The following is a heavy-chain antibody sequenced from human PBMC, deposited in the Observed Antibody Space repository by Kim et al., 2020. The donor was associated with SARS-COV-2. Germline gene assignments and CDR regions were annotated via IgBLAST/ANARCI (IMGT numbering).Heavy chain of an antibody. D-gene: IGHD3-22*01. CDR2: ISSSSSTI. CDR1: GFTFSSYS. V-gene: IGHV3-48*02. CDR3: ARGHYYDSSGKGGRAFDI. Sequence: GGSLRLSCAASGFTFSSYSMNWVRQAPGKGLEWVSYISSSSSTIYYADSVKGRFTISRDNAKNSLYLQMNSLRDEDTAVYYCARGHYYDSSGKGGRAFDIWGQGTMVTVSS. J-gene: IGHJ3*02.